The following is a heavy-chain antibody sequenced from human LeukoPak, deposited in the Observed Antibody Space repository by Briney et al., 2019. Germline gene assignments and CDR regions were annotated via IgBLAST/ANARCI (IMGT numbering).Heavy chain of an antibody. CDR2: INPNSGGT. J-gene: IGHJ5*02. CDR3: ARDQLWFGELLSGGNWFDP. Sequence: ASVKVSCKASGYTFTGYYMHWVRQAPGQGLEWMGWINPNSGGTNYAQKFQGRGTMTRDTSISTAYMELSRLRSDDTAVYYCARDQLWFGELLSGGNWFDPWGQGTLVTVSS. D-gene: IGHD3-10*01. CDR1: GYTFTGYY. V-gene: IGHV1-2*02.